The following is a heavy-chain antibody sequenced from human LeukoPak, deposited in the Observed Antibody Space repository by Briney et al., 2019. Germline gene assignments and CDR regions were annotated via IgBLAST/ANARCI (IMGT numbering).Heavy chain of an antibody. V-gene: IGHV4-4*07. CDR2: IYTSGST. D-gene: IGHD6-13*01. Sequence: PSETLSLTCTVSGGSISSYYWSWIRQPAGKGLEWIGRIYTSGSTNYNPSLKSRVTMSVDTSKNQFSLKLSSVTAADTAVYYCARDKGIAAAGEYAFDIWGQGTMVTVSS. CDR1: GGSISSYY. CDR3: ARDKGIAAAGEYAFDI. J-gene: IGHJ3*02.